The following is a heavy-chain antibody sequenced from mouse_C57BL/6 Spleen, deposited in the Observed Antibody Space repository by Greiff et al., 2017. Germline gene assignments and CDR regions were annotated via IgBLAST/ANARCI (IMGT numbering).Heavy chain of an antibody. Sequence: QVQLQQPGAELVKPGASVKLSCKASGYTFTSYWMHWVKQRPGRGLEWIGRIDPNSGGTKYNEKFKSKATLTVDKPSSTAYMQLSSLTSEDSAVXDGERRGPCSSYFFDVWGTGTTVTVSS. CDR1: GYTFTSYW. CDR3: ERRGPCSSYFFDV. D-gene: IGHD1-1*01. J-gene: IGHJ1*03. V-gene: IGHV1-72*01. CDR2: IDPNSGGT.